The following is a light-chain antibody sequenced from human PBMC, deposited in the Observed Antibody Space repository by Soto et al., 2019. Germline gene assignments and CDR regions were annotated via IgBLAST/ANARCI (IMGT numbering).Light chain of an antibody. CDR3: SSYTTIKTVV. V-gene: IGLV1-44*01. CDR1: NSNIGTNS. CDR2: SNN. Sequence: QSVLTQPPSASGTPGQRVTISCSGSNSNIGTNSMNWYQQLPGTAPKLLIHSNNQRPSGVPDRFSGSKSGNTAYLTISGVQPEDEADYHCSSYTTIKTVVFGGGTKLTVL. J-gene: IGLJ2*01.